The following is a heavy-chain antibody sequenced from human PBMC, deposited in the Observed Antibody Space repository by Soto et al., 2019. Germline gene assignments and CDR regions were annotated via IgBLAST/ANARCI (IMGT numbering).Heavy chain of an antibody. CDR2: IYPGDSDT. J-gene: IGHJ4*02. CDR3: VTLRECSNGVCYSFDY. D-gene: IGHD2-8*01. Sequence: EVQLVQSGAEVKKPEESLKISCKGSGYNFAGSWIGWVRQMPGKGLEWVGFIYPGDSDTRYSPSFQGQVTISADKSITTAYLQWGGLKASDTAMYFCVTLRECSNGVCYSFDYWGQGTRVTVSS. V-gene: IGHV5-51*01. CDR1: GYNFAGSW.